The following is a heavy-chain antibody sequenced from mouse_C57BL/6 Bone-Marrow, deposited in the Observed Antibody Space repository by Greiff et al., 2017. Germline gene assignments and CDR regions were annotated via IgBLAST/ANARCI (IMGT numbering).Heavy chain of an antibody. D-gene: IGHD2-3*01. CDR1: GYTFTSYW. CDR3: ANDDGYPYFDV. Sequence: QVQLQQPGAELVRPGTSVKLSCKASGYTFTSYWMHWVKQRPGQGLEWIGVIDPSDSYTNYNQKFKGKATLTVDTSSSTAYMQLSSLTSEDSAVYYCANDDGYPYFDVWGTGTTVTVSS. V-gene: IGHV1-59*01. CDR2: IDPSDSYT. J-gene: IGHJ1*03.